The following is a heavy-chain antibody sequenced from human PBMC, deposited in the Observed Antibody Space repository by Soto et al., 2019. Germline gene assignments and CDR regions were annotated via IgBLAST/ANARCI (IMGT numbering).Heavy chain of an antibody. V-gene: IGHV1-18*01. CDR3: ARVSPTVYVDPLFGYGMDV. CDR1: GYTFTSYG. CDR2: ISAYNGNT. Sequence: QVQLVQSGAEVKKPGASVKVSCKASGYTFTSYGISWVRQAPGQGLEWMGWISAYNGNTNYAQKLQGRVTMTTDTSTSTAYMELRSLRSDDTAVYYCARVSPTVYVDPLFGYGMDVWGQGTTVTVSS. D-gene: IGHD3-3*01. J-gene: IGHJ6*02.